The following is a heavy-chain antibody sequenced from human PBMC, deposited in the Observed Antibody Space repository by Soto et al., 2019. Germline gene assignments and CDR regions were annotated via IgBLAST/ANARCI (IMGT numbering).Heavy chain of an antibody. CDR2: INPIFGTA. V-gene: IGHV1-69*01. CDR3: ARAYCGGDCTRSYDYYFMEF. Sequence: WLRQTHRKGLEWMGGINPIFGTAHYAQKFQGRVTITAGEYTSTAYMELSRLRSEDTAMYYCARAYCGGDCTRSYDYYFMEFWGQGTTVTVSS. D-gene: IGHD2-21*02. J-gene: IGHJ6*02.